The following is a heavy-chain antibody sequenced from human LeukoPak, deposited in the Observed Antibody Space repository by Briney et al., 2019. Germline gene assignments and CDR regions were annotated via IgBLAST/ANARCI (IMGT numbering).Heavy chain of an antibody. D-gene: IGHD3-16*01. CDR1: GGTFSSYA. J-gene: IGHJ6*02. CDR3: ARGDYYYYYYGMDV. Sequence: SVKVSCEASGGTFSSYAISWGRHAPGQGLGWMGRLFPIFGIANYAQKFQGRVTITADKTTSTAYMELSRLRSEDKAVYYCARGDYYYYYYGMDVWGQGTTVTVSS. CDR2: LFPIFGIA. V-gene: IGHV1-69*04.